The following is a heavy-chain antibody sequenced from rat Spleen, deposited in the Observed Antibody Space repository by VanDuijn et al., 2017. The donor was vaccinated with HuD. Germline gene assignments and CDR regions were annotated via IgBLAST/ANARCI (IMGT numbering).Heavy chain of an antibody. CDR3: TRATTYGYTFDY. Sequence: EVQLVESDGGLVQPGRSLKLSCAASGFTFSDYYMAWVRQAPTKGLGWVATISSDGRRNYYRDSVKGRFTISRDNAENTVYLQMNSLTSEDTATYYCTRATTYGYTFDYWGQGVMVTVSS. V-gene: IGHV5-29*01. CDR1: GFTFSDYY. D-gene: IGHD1-4*01. J-gene: IGHJ2*01. CDR2: ISSDGRRN.